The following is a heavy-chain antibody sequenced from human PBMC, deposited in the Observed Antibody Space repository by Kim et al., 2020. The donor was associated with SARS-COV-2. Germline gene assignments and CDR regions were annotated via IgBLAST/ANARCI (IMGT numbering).Heavy chain of an antibody. J-gene: IGHJ3*02. V-gene: IGHV4-59*01. Sequence: NYNPSLKSRVTISVDTSKNQFSLKLSSVTAADTAVYYCARESFPASGFDIWGQGTMVTVSS. D-gene: IGHD2-21*01. CDR3: ARESFPASGFDI.